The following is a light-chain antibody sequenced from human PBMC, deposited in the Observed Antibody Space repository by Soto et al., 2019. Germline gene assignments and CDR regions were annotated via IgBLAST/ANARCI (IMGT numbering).Light chain of an antibody. Sequence: EFVFTQSPVTLSLSPVERATLSCSASQSVSNTYVAWYQHIPGQTPRLLIYGASNRATGIPDRFSGSGSGTDFTLTISRLEPEDFAVYYCQQHDNSPWMFGQGTKVDIK. CDR2: GAS. J-gene: IGKJ1*01. V-gene: IGKV3-20*01. CDR3: QQHDNSPWM. CDR1: QSVSNTY.